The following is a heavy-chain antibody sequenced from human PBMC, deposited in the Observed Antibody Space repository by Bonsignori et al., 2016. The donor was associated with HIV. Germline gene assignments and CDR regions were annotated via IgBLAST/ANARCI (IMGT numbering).Heavy chain of an antibody. CDR1: GLSFSNSV. J-gene: IGHJ3*02. Sequence: QVELVESGGGVVQPGRSLRLSCAASGLSFSNSVIHWVRQAPGKGLEWVAALASDGSKYYADSVKGRLTFSRDNSDNTQYLQLDSLRAEDTAVYHCAREGHTSGRCGVFNIWGHGTLVIVS. V-gene: IGHV3-30*01. CDR3: AREGHTSGRCGVFNI. CDR2: LASDGSK. D-gene: IGHD6-19*01.